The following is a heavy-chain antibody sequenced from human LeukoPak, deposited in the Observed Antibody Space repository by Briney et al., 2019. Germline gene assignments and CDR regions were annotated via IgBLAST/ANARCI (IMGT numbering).Heavy chain of an antibody. CDR3: AREYCSSTSCYI. CDR2: ISSSSSYI. V-gene: IGHV3-21*04. CDR1: GFTFSSYS. J-gene: IGHJ4*02. D-gene: IGHD2-2*02. Sequence: GGSLRLSCAASGFTFSSYSMNWVRQAPGKGLEWVSSISSSSSYIYYADSVKGRFTISRDNAKNSLYLQMNSLRAEDTAVYYCAREYCSSTSCYIWGQGTLVTVSS.